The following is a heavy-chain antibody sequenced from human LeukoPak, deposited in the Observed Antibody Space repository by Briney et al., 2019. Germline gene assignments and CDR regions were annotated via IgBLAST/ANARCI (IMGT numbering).Heavy chain of an antibody. J-gene: IGHJ3*02. D-gene: IGHD6-13*01. V-gene: IGHV3-23*01. CDR3: VKDSTFSSSAAFDI. CDR1: GFTFSSYA. CDR2: ISGSGGST. Sequence: GGSLRLSCAASGFTFSSYAMSWVRQAPGKGLEWVSTISGSGGSTYYTDSVKGRFTISRDNSKNTLYLQMNSLRAEGTAVYFCVKDSTFSSSAAFDIWGQGTMVTVSS.